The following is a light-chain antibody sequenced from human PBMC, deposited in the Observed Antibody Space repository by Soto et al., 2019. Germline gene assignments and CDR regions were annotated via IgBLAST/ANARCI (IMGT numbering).Light chain of an antibody. Sequence: QSVLTQPPSVSGAPGQRVTISCTGSSSNIGAGFDVHWYQQLPGTAPKLLIYGNSNRPSGVPDRFSGSKSGTSASLAITGLQPEDEADYFCGSYTGSIYVFGNGTKLTVL. J-gene: IGLJ1*01. CDR3: GSYTGSIYV. CDR2: GNS. CDR1: SSNIGAGFD. V-gene: IGLV1-40*01.